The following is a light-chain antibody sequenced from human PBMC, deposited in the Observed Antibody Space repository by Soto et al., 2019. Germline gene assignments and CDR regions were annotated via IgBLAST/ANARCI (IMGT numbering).Light chain of an antibody. CDR2: EGS. Sequence: QSALTQPASVSGSPGQSITISCTGTSSDVGSYNFVSWYQQHPGKAPKLMIYEGSKRPSGVSNRFSGSKSGNTASLTISGLQAEDAADYYCCSYAGDSAWVFGGGTKVTVL. V-gene: IGLV2-23*01. CDR3: CSYAGDSAWV. J-gene: IGLJ3*02. CDR1: SSDVGSYNF.